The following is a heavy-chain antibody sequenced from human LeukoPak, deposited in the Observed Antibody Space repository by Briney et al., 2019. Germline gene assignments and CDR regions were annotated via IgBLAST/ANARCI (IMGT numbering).Heavy chain of an antibody. Sequence: PGRSLRLSCAASGFTFSSYGMHWVRQAPGKGLEWVALVSYDGDRKYYADSVKGRFTISRDNSKNTVDLQMNSLRAEDTAVYYCAGDDFLTYWGQGTLVSVPS. V-gene: IGHV3-30*03. CDR2: VSYDGDRK. CDR1: GFTFSSYG. D-gene: IGHD3/OR15-3a*01. CDR3: AGDDFLTY. J-gene: IGHJ4*02.